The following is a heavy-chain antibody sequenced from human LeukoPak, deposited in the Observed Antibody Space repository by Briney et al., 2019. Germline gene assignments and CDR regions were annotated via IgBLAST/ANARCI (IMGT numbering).Heavy chain of an antibody. D-gene: IGHD3-22*01. CDR3: ARDGAEGDDSAFDV. J-gene: IGHJ3*01. V-gene: IGHV3-72*01. CDR1: GFTLRDYH. CDR2: TRSKVRKYAT. Sequence: SGGSLRLSCVGSGFTLRDYHMDWVRQAPGMGLEWVGRTRSKVRKYATEYAASVKGRFTISRDESENSVSLHLSSLTVEDTALYYCARDGAEGDDSAFDVWGQGTMVTVSS.